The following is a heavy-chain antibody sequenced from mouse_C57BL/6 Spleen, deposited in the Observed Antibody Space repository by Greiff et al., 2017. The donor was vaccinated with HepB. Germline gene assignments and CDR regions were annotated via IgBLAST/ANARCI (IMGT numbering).Heavy chain of an antibody. CDR2: IDPSDSYT. CDR1: GYTFTSYW. Sequence: QVQLQQPGAELVMPGASVKLSCKASGYTFTSYWMHWVKQRPGQGLEWIGEIDPSDSYTNYNQKFKGKSTLTVDKSSSTAYMQLSSLTSEDSAVYYCAKKSDYDYDGYFDVWGTGTTVTVSS. V-gene: IGHV1-69*01. J-gene: IGHJ1*03. D-gene: IGHD2-4*01. CDR3: AKKSDYDYDGYFDV.